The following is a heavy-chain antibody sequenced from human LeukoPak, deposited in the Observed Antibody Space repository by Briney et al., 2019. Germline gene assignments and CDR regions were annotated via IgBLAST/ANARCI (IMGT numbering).Heavy chain of an antibody. CDR2: IDRDGSRI. CDR1: GFTFSSYW. Sequence: GGSLRLSCAVSGFTFSSYWMHWVRQAPGKGLVWVSRIDRDGSRINYADSVKGRFSISRDNGKNTLFLQMNSLRAEDAAVYHCVRGNDYGGPHYWGQGTLVTVSS. CDR3: VRGNDYGGPHY. V-gene: IGHV3-74*01. D-gene: IGHD4-23*01. J-gene: IGHJ4*02.